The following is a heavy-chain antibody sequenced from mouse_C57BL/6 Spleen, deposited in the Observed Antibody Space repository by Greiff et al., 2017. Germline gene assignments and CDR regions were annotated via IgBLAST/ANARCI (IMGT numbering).Heavy chain of an antibody. CDR3: ARGYDYDGYYAMDY. CDR2: IYPGDGDT. V-gene: IGHV1-80*01. Sequence: QVQLKQSGAELVKPGASVKISCKASGYAFSSYWMNWVKQRPGKGLEWIGQIYPGDGDTNYNGKFKGKATLTADKSSSTAYMQLSSLTSEDSAVYFCARGYDYDGYYAMDYWGQGTSVTVSS. CDR1: GYAFSSYW. D-gene: IGHD2-4*01. J-gene: IGHJ4*01.